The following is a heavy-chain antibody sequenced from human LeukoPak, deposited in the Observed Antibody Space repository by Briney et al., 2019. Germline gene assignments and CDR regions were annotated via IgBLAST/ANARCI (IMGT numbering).Heavy chain of an antibody. CDR1: GYTFTSYY. Sequence: ASVKVSCKASGYTFTSYYMHWVRQAPGQGLEWMGIINPSGGSTSYAQKFQGRVTMTRDTSTSTVYMELSSLRSEDTAVYYCARHSLAQWLAPPFDYWGQGTLVTVSS. CDR3: ARHSLAQWLAPPFDY. J-gene: IGHJ4*02. V-gene: IGHV1-46*01. CDR2: INPSGGST. D-gene: IGHD6-19*01.